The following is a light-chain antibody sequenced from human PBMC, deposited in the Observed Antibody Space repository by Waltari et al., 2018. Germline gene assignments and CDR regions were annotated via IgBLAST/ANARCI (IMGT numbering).Light chain of an antibody. CDR1: QSISSW. CDR2: AAS. Sequence: DIQMTQSPSTLSASVGDRVTITCRASQSISSWLAWYQQKPGKAPKLLIYAASSLQSWVPSRFSCSGSGTEFTRTIRSLQPDDFASYYCRQYNSLWTFGQGTKVEIK. J-gene: IGKJ1*01. CDR3: RQYNSLWT. V-gene: IGKV1-5*01.